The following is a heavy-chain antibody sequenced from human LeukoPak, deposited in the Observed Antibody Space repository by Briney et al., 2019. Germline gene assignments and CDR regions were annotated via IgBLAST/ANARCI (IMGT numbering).Heavy chain of an antibody. Sequence: GGSLRLSCAASGFTFDDYAMHWVRHAPGKGLEWVSGISWNSGSIGYADSVKGRFTISRDNAKNSLYLQMNSLRAEDTALYYCAKGDSTVTTSYYFDYWGQGTLVTVSS. CDR2: ISWNSGSI. CDR3: AKGDSTVTTSYYFDY. CDR1: GFTFDDYA. D-gene: IGHD4-17*01. V-gene: IGHV3-9*01. J-gene: IGHJ4*02.